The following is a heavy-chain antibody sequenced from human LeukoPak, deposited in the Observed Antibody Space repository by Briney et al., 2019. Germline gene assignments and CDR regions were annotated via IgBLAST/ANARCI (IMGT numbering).Heavy chain of an antibody. J-gene: IGHJ4*02. V-gene: IGHV3-7*03. CDR2: IKEDGTET. CDR3: ARSLPYGTTWYGRSDF. Sequence: GGSLRLSCAASGFMFSSNWMSWVRLAPGKGLEWVANIKEDGTETYYVDSVKGRFTISRDNAMNSLYLQMNSLRAEDTAIYYCARSLPYGTTWYGRSDFWGQGTLVTVSS. CDR1: GFMFSSNW. D-gene: IGHD6-13*01.